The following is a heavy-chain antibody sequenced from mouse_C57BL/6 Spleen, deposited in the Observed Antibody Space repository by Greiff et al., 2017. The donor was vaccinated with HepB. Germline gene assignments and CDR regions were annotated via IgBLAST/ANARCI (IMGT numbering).Heavy chain of an antibody. CDR3: ARGGGSSHWYFDV. CDR2: IHPNSGST. CDR1: GYTFTSYW. D-gene: IGHD1-1*01. V-gene: IGHV1-64*01. Sequence: QVQLQQSGAELVKPGASVKLSCKASGYTFTSYWMHWVKQRPGQGLEWIGMIHPNSGSTNYNEKFKSKATLTVDKSSSTAYMQLSSLTSEDSAVYYCARGGGSSHWYFDVWGTGTTVTVSS. J-gene: IGHJ1*03.